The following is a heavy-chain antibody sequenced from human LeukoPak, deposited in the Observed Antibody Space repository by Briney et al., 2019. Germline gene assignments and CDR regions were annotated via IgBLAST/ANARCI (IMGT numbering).Heavy chain of an antibody. J-gene: IGHJ4*02. D-gene: IGHD3-10*01. CDR1: GYTFTGYY. Sequence: ASVKVSCKASGYTFTGYYMHWVRRAPGQGLEWMGWINPNSGGTNYAQKFQGRVTMTRDTSISTAYVELSRLRSDDTAVYYCARALRYYYGSGTHPDYWGQGTLVTVSS. V-gene: IGHV1-2*02. CDR2: INPNSGGT. CDR3: ARALRYYYGSGTHPDY.